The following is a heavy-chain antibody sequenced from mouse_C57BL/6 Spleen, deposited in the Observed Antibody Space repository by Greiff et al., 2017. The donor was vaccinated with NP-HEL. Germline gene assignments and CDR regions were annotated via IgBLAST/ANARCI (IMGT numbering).Heavy chain of an antibody. D-gene: IGHD2-3*01. V-gene: IGHV3-1*01. J-gene: IGHJ3*01. Sequence: EVKLQESGPGMVKPSQSLSLTCTVTGYSITSGYDWHWIRHFPGNKLEWMGYIRYSGSTNYNPSLKSRTSITHDTSKNHFFLRLNAVTTEDKATYYCARGGYYGWFAYWGQGTLVTVSA. CDR3: ARGGYYGWFAY. CDR1: GYSITSGYD. CDR2: IRYSGST.